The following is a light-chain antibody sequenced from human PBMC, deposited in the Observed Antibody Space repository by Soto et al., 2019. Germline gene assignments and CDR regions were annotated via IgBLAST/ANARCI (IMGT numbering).Light chain of an antibody. CDR1: SSNIGTNY. CDR2: SND. Sequence: QSVLTQSPSASGTPGQRVIISCSGTSSNIGTNYVYWYQQLPGTAPKVLIYSNDKRPSGVTNRFSGSKSGTSASLAISGLRSEDEADYYCAAWDDRLSGPLFGGGTQLTVL. V-gene: IGLV1-47*01. CDR3: AAWDDRLSGPL. J-gene: IGLJ2*01.